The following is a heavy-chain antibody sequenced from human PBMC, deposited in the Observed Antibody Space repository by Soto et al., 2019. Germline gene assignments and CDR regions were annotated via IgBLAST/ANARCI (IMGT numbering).Heavy chain of an antibody. Sequence: QVQLVQSGAEVKKPGSSVKVSCKASGGTFSSYAISWVRLATGQGLAWMGGIIPIFGTANYAQKFQGRVTIPADESTSTAYVELSSLRSEDTAVYYCARGELGYCSGGSCYTSFDYWGQGTLVTVSS. CDR3: ARGELGYCSGGSCYTSFDY. V-gene: IGHV1-69*01. CDR1: GGTFSSYA. CDR2: IIPIFGTA. D-gene: IGHD2-15*01. J-gene: IGHJ4*02.